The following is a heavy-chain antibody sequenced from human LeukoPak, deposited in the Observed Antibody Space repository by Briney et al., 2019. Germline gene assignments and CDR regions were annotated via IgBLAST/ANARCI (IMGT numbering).Heavy chain of an antibody. CDR1: GGSISTTNYY. J-gene: IGHJ5*02. CDR3: ARDRRRLSRSGYSYGYFWFDP. CDR2: VYYSGST. Sequence: PSETLSLTCTVSGGSISTTNYYWGWIRQSPGKGLEWFGCVYYSGSTYYNPSLKSRVTISVDTSKNQFSLKLSSVTAADTAVYYCARDRRRLSRSGYSYGYFWFDPWGQGTLVTVSS. D-gene: IGHD5-18*01. V-gene: IGHV4-39*07.